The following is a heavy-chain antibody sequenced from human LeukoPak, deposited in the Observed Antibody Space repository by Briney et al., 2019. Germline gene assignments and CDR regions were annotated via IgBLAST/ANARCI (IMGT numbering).Heavy chain of an antibody. CDR1: GGSISSGSYY. D-gene: IGHD3-3*01. Sequence: PSETLSLTCTVSGGSISSGSYYWSWIRQPAGKGLEWIGRIYTSGSTNYNPSLKSRVTISVDASKNQFSLKLSSVTAADTAVYYCARGYYDFWSGEYYYMDVWGKGTTVTVSS. V-gene: IGHV4-61*02. CDR3: ARGYYDFWSGEYYYMDV. CDR2: IYTSGST. J-gene: IGHJ6*03.